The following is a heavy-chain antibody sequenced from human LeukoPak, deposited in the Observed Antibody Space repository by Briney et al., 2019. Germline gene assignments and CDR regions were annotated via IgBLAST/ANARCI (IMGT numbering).Heavy chain of an antibody. CDR2: IIPIFGTA. Sequence: SVKVSCKASGGTFSSYAISWVRQAPGQGLEWMGRIIPIFGTANYAQKFQGRVTITTDESTSTAYMELSSLRSEDTAVYYCARTGIRRDSSSWYGFDYWAQGTLVTVSS. CDR1: GGTFSSYA. V-gene: IGHV1-69*05. J-gene: IGHJ4*02. D-gene: IGHD6-13*01. CDR3: ARTGIRRDSSSWYGFDY.